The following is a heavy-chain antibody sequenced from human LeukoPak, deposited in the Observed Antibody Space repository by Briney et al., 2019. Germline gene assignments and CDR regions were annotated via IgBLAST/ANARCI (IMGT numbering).Heavy chain of an antibody. Sequence: ASVTVSFTASGYTFTIYYMHWVRQAPGQGLEWMGIINPSGGSTSYEQKFQGRVTMTRDTSTSTVYMELSSLRSDDTAVYYCANSIAAAGRGLDYWGQGTLVTVSS. CDR3: ANSIAAAGRGLDY. V-gene: IGHV1-46*01. CDR1: GYTFTIYY. J-gene: IGHJ4*02. D-gene: IGHD6-13*01. CDR2: INPSGGST.